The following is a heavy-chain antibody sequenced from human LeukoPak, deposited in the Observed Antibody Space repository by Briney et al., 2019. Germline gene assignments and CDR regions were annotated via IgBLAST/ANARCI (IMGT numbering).Heavy chain of an antibody. V-gene: IGHV4-38-2*01. Sequence: SGTLSLTCGVAGYSITSGYFWGWLRPPPGKGLEWIASIYHSGSTYYNPSHKSRVIISVDTSKNQFSLKLSSVPAADTAVYYSARPPYSSDYGAAFDFWGQGTLVTVSS. CDR1: GYSITSGYF. CDR2: IYHSGST. D-gene: IGHD4-17*01. J-gene: IGHJ4*02. CDR3: ARPPYSSDYGAAFDF.